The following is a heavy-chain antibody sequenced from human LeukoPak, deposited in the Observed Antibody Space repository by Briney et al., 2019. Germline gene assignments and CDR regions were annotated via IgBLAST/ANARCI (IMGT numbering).Heavy chain of an antibody. CDR1: GGSISSGSYY. CDR3: ARVKGIRGSGSYYYYYYYMDV. CDR2: IYTSGST. V-gene: IGHV4-61*02. J-gene: IGHJ6*03. D-gene: IGHD3-10*01. Sequence: KSSETLSLTCTVSGGSISSGSYYWSWIRQPAGKGLEWIGRIYTSGSTNYNPSLKSRVTISVDTSKNQFSLKLSSVTAADTAVYYCARVKGIRGSGSYYYYYYYMDVWGKGTTVTISS.